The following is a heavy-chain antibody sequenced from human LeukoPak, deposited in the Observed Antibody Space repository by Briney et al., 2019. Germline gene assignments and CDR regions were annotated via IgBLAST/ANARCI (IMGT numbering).Heavy chain of an antibody. J-gene: IGHJ4*02. CDR1: GYTFTSYG. CDR3: ARDHASSCQLFDS. Sequence: ASVKVSCKASGYTFTSYGFSWVRQAPGQGREWMGWISVYNGDTHYAQNLQGRLTLTTDTSTTTAYMELRSLRSDDTAVYYCARDHASSCQLFDSWGQGALVTVSS. D-gene: IGHD6-13*01. V-gene: IGHV1-18*01. CDR2: ISVYNGDT.